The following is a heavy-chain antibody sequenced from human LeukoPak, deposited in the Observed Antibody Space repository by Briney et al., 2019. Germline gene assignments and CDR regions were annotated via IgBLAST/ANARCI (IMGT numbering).Heavy chain of an antibody. J-gene: IGHJ4*02. CDR3: ARVGHCSSTACFIDY. Sequence: GGSLRLSCAASGFTFSRYWMHWVRQAPGKGLVWVSRINSDGSITTYADSVKGRFTISRDNAKNTLYLHMTSLRAEDTAVYYCARVGHCSSTACFIDYWGQGTLVTVSS. D-gene: IGHD2-2*01. CDR2: INSDGSIT. V-gene: IGHV3-74*01. CDR1: GFTFSRYW.